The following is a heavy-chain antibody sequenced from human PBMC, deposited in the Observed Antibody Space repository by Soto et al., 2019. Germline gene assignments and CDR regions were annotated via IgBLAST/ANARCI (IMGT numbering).Heavy chain of an antibody. D-gene: IGHD4-17*01. CDR2: IYYSGST. CDR1: RGSISSGDYY. J-gene: IGHJ4*02. Sequence: SETLSLTCTVSRGSISSGDYYWSWIRQPPGKGLEWIGYIYYSGSTYYNPSLKSRVTISVDTSKNQFSLKLSSVTAADTAVYSCARGRLRFDYWGQGSLVTGSS. V-gene: IGHV4-30-4*01. CDR3: ARGRLRFDY.